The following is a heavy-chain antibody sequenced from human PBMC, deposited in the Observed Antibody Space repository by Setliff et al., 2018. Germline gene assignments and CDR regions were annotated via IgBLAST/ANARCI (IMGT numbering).Heavy chain of an antibody. J-gene: IGHJ4*02. D-gene: IGHD3-22*01. CDR2: SNVGNDNT. V-gene: IGHV1-3*01. CDR3: ARDGGGYYDSRTFDY. CDR1: GYTFTNYA. Sequence: GASVKVSCKASGYTFTNYAMHWVRQAPGQRLEWMGWSNVGNDNTKYSQKFQGRVTITRDTSASTVYMELRSLRSEDTAMYYCARDGGGYYDSRTFDYWGQGTLVTVSS.